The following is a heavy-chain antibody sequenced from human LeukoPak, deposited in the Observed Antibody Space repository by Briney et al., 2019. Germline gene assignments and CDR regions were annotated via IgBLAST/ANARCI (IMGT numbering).Heavy chain of an antibody. J-gene: IGHJ3*02. V-gene: IGHV4-39*01. CDR3: ARHCCSGPAKRVFDI. CDR2: ISYSGNT. D-gene: IGHD2-15*01. Sequence: SETLSLPCTVSGGSIISSDYHWGWVRQPPGKGLEWIGTISYSGNTDYNPSLRSRVTISVDTSNNQFSLRLGSVTAADTAVYHCARHCCSGPAKRVFDIWGQGTMVTVSS. CDR1: GGSIISSDYH.